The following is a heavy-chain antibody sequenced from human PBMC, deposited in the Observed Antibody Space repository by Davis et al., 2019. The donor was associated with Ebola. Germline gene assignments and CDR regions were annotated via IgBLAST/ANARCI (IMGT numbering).Heavy chain of an antibody. CDR2: INHSGST. Sequence: PSETLSLTCAVYGGSFSGYYWSWIRQPPGKGLEWIGEINHSGSTNYNPSLKSRVTISVDTSKNQFSLKLSSVTAADTAVYYCATLGPHCSSTSCYSANGWFDPWGQGTLVTVSS. CDR1: GGSFSGYY. J-gene: IGHJ5*02. CDR3: ATLGPHCSSTSCYSANGWFDP. D-gene: IGHD2-2*01. V-gene: IGHV4-34*01.